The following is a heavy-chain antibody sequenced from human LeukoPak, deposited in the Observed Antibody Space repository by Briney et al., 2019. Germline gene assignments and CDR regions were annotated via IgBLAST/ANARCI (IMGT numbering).Heavy chain of an antibody. Sequence: GGSLRLSCAASGFTFSNAWMSWVRQAPGKGLVWVSRINSDGSSTSYADSVKGRFTISRDNAKNTLYLQMNSLRAEDTAVYYCARGKRGYSYGFDYWGQGTLVTVSS. V-gene: IGHV3-74*01. D-gene: IGHD5-18*01. CDR2: INSDGSST. CDR3: ARGKRGYSYGFDY. J-gene: IGHJ4*02. CDR1: GFTFSNAW.